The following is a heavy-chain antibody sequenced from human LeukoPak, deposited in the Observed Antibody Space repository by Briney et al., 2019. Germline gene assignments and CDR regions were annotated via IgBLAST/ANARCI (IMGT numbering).Heavy chain of an antibody. D-gene: IGHD2/OR15-2a*01. CDR2: ISRSGDTL. V-gene: IGHV3-11*01. Sequence: PGGSLRLSCEASGFPFRDYYMTWIRQAPGKGLEWISYISRSGDTLYYADSVEGRFTISRDNAKNSLFLQMNSLRADDTAVYYCAREVVIFPDYYYYGMDVWGQGTTVTVSS. CDR1: GFPFRDYY. J-gene: IGHJ6*02. CDR3: AREVVIFPDYYYYGMDV.